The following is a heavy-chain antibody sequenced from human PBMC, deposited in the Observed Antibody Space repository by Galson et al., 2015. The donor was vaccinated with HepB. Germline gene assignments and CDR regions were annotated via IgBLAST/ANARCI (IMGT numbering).Heavy chain of an antibody. J-gene: IGHJ3*02. Sequence: QSGAEVKKPGESLKISCKGSAYTFTTYWIGWVRQMPGKGMEWMGIIYPSDSDTRYSPSFQGQVTISVDKSITTAYLQWSSLKASDTAIYYCARHLYGGNSGSAFDIWGQGTMVTVSS. CDR2: IYPSDSDT. D-gene: IGHD4-23*01. V-gene: IGHV5-51*01. CDR3: ARHLYGGNSGSAFDI. CDR1: AYTFTTYW.